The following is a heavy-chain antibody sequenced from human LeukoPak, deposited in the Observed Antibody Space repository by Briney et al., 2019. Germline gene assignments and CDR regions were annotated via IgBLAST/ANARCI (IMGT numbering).Heavy chain of an antibody. Sequence: GGSLRLSCAASGFAFSTYWMNWVRQAPGKGLEWVANIKPDGSEKYYVDSVKGRFTVSRGNAKNSLYLQMNSLRADDTAVYYCARFSGRNWGQGTLVTVSS. CDR2: IKPDGSEK. CDR3: ARFSGRN. J-gene: IGHJ4*02. CDR1: GFAFSTYW. V-gene: IGHV3-7*01. D-gene: IGHD2-15*01.